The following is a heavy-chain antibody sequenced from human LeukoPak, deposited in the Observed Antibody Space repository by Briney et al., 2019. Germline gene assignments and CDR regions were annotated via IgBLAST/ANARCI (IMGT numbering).Heavy chain of an antibody. V-gene: IGHV1-2*02. D-gene: IGHD1-26*01. CDR3: ARDSRVGATPNKFDY. Sequence: ASVKVSCKASGYTFTGYYMHWVRQAPGQGLEWMGWMNPNSGGTNYAQKFQGRVTMTRDTSISTAYMELSRLRSDDTAVYYCARDSRVGATPNKFDYWGQGTLVTVSS. CDR1: GYTFTGYY. CDR2: MNPNSGGT. J-gene: IGHJ4*02.